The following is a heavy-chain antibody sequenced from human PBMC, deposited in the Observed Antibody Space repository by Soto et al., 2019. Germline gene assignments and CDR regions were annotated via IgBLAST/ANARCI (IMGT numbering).Heavy chain of an antibody. J-gene: IGHJ4*02. Sequence: QVQLVESGGGLVKPGGSLRLSCAAAGFRFNDYYMTWIRQAPGKGLEWVSYISSGSSTIYYAHSVKGRFTISRDNAKNLRYLQMNSLRAADTAVYYCATSSGALAASFPYYFDYWGQGTLVTVSS. CDR2: ISSGSSTI. D-gene: IGHD6-25*01. CDR3: ATSSGALAASFPYYFDY. CDR1: GFRFNDYY. V-gene: IGHV3-11*01.